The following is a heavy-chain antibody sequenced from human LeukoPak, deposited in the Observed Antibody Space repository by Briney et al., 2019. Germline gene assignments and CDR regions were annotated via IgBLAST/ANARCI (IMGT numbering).Heavy chain of an antibody. CDR2: IGTAGDT. V-gene: IGHV3-13*01. Sequence: GASLRLSCAASGFTFSSYDMHWVRQATGKGLEWVSAIGTAGDTYYPGSVKGRFTISRENAKNSLYLQMNGLRAGDTAVYYCAREAYCSGGSCYEAVYGMDVWGQGTTVTVSS. CDR1: GFTFSSYD. J-gene: IGHJ6*02. CDR3: AREAYCSGGSCYEAVYGMDV. D-gene: IGHD2-15*01.